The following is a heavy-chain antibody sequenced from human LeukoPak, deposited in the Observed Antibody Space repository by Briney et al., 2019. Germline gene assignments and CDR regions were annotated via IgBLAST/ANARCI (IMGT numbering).Heavy chain of an antibody. CDR3: AREGLSSGSIDY. V-gene: IGHV3-48*03. J-gene: IGHJ4*02. Sequence: PGRDLRLYCVSTGFTFSCYAMNWVGQAPRKGLDWVSYISSSGSTIYYEDSVKGRFTISRDNAKNSLYLQMNSLRAEDTAVYYCAREGLSSGSIDYWGQGTLVTVSS. CDR2: ISSSGSTI. CDR1: GFTFSCYA. D-gene: IGHD6-19*01.